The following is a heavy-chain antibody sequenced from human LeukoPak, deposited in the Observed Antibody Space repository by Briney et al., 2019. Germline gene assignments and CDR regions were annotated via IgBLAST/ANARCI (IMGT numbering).Heavy chain of an antibody. CDR3: ARTLWFGPQELDP. D-gene: IGHD3-10*01. CDR2: IYHSGST. J-gene: IGHJ5*02. Sequence: PSETLSFTCAVSGYSISSGYYWGWIRQPPGKGLEWIGSIYHSGSTYYNPSLKSRVTISVDTSKNQFSLKLSSVTAAGTAVYYCARTLWFGPQELDPWGQGTLVAVSS. V-gene: IGHV4-38-2*01. CDR1: GYSISSGYY.